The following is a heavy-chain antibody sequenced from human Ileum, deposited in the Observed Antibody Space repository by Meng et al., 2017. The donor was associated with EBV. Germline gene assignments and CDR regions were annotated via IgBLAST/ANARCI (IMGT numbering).Heavy chain of an antibody. CDR3: ARGGWSLDY. V-gene: IGHV4-59*08. Sequence: RRQESGPGWVKPSETLSLTCTVAGGSISSYYWSWIRQPPGKGLEWIGYIYYSGSTNYNPSLKSRVTISVDTSKNQFSLNLSSVTAADTAVYYCARGGWSLDYWGQGTLVTVSS. J-gene: IGHJ4*02. D-gene: IGHD2-15*01. CDR1: GGSISSYY. CDR2: IYYSGST.